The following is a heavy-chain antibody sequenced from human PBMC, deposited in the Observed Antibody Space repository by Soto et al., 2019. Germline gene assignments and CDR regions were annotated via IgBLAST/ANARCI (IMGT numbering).Heavy chain of an antibody. V-gene: IGHV1-8*01. D-gene: IGHD3-3*01. Sequence: GASVKVSCKASGYTFTSYDINWVRQATGQGLEWMGRMNPNSGNTGYAQKFQGRVTMTRNTSISTAYMELSSLRSEDTAVYYCARGKPSYYDFWSGYYFAQHAFDTWGQGTMVTVSS. CDR1: GYTFTSYD. CDR3: ARGKPSYYDFWSGYYFAQHAFDT. J-gene: IGHJ3*02. CDR2: MNPNSGNT.